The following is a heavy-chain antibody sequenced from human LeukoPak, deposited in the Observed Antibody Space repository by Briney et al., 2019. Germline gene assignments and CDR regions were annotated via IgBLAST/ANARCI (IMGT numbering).Heavy chain of an antibody. CDR2: ISYDGSNK. CDR1: GFTFSDSG. V-gene: IGHV3-30*18. CDR3: AKGYYYDSSGYPFDY. J-gene: IGHJ4*02. D-gene: IGHD3-22*01. Sequence: PGRSLRLSCAASGFTFSDSGMHWVRQAPGKGLEWVAVISYDGSNKYYADSVKGRFTISRDNSKNTLYLQMNSLRAEDTAVYYCAKGYYYDSSGYPFDYWGQGTLVTVSS.